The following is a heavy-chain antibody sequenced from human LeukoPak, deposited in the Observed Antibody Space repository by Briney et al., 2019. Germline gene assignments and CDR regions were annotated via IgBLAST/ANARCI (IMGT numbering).Heavy chain of an antibody. Sequence: PSETLSLTCTVSGGSISSTTYYWGWIRQPPGKGLEWIGNIYYSGSTHYNPSLKSRVTISVDTSKNQFSLKLSSVTAADTAVYYCARRDSYSSGYYYFDYWGQGTLVTVSS. D-gene: IGHD3-22*01. V-gene: IGHV4-39*01. CDR2: IYYSGST. CDR1: GGSISSTTYY. J-gene: IGHJ4*02. CDR3: ARRDSYSSGYYYFDY.